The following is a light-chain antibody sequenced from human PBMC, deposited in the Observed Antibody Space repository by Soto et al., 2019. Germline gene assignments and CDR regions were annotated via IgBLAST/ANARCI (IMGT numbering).Light chain of an antibody. CDR2: EVS. CDR1: SSDVGDYNY. V-gene: IGLV2-8*01. CDR3: SSYAGSNNWV. J-gene: IGLJ3*02. Sequence: QSALTQPPSASGSPGQSVTISCTGTSSDVGDYNYVSWYQQYPGKAPKLMTYEVSKRPSGVPDRFSGSKSGNTASLTVSGLQAEDEADYYCSSYAGSNNWVFGGGTKLTVL.